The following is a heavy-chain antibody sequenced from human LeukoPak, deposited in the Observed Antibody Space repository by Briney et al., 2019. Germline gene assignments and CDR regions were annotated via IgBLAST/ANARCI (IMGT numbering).Heavy chain of an antibody. CDR1: GGSFSVYY. Sequence: SETLALTCVVHGGSFSVYYWTWIRQPPGKGLEWIGDIKHSGSTNYNPSLNSRVTISVDTSKNQFSLKLTSVTAADTAVYYCARSSSGFFLFWGQGSLVTVSS. CDR3: ARSSSGFFLF. D-gene: IGHD3-22*01. CDR2: IKHSGST. V-gene: IGHV4-34*01. J-gene: IGHJ4*02.